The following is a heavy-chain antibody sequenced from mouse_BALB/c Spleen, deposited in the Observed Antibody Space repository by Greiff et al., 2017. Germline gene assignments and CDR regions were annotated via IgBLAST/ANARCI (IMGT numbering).Heavy chain of an antibody. CDR2: IDPANGNT. D-gene: IGHD1-1*02. Sequence: VQLQQSGAELVKPGASVKLSCTASGFNIKDTYMHWVKQRPEQGLEWIGRIDPANGNTKYDPKFQGKATITADTSSNTAYLQLSSLTSEDTAVYYCARSLWKDYFDYWGQGTTLTVSS. V-gene: IGHV14-3*02. CDR1: GFNIKDTY. J-gene: IGHJ2*01. CDR3: ARSLWKDYFDY.